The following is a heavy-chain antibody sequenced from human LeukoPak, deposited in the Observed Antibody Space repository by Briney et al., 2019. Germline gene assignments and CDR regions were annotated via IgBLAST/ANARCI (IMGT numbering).Heavy chain of an antibody. V-gene: IGHV3-74*01. Sequence: GGSLRLSCSVSGFTFSTYWMHWVRQAPGKGLVWVSRISSDGSNTNYADSVKGRFTISRDNAKNTLYLQMNSLRAEDTAVYYCARETTAMVHSYMDVWGKGTTVTISS. J-gene: IGHJ6*03. D-gene: IGHD5-18*01. CDR1: GFTFSTYW. CDR3: ARETTAMVHSYMDV. CDR2: ISSDGSNT.